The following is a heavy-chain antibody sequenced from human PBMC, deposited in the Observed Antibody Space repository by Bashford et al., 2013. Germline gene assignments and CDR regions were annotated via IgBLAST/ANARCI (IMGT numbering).Heavy chain of an antibody. V-gene: IGHV3-48*03. Sequence: GSLRLSCAASGFTFSSYEMNWVRQAPGKGLEWVSYISSSGSTIYYADSVKGRFTISRDNAKNSLYLQMNSLRAEDTAVYYCARGLYYDFWSGYFGPETYGMDVWGQGTTVTVSS. CDR2: ISSSGSTI. D-gene: IGHD3-3*01. CDR3: ARGLYYDFWSGYFGPETYGMDV. J-gene: IGHJ6*02. CDR1: GFTFSSYE.